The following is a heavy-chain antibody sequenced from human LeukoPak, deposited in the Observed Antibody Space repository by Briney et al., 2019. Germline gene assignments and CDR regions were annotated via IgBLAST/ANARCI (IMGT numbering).Heavy chain of an antibody. D-gene: IGHD4-17*01. CDR3: ARAPSTTLRFFDY. J-gene: IGHJ4*02. CDR1: GYSFTSYW. Sequence: GESLKISCKGSGYSFTSYWISWVRQMPGKGLEWMGRIDPSDSYTNYSPSFQGHVTISADKSISTAYLQWSSLKASDTAMYYCARAPSTTLRFFDYWAQGTLVTVSS. CDR2: IDPSDSYT. V-gene: IGHV5-10-1*01.